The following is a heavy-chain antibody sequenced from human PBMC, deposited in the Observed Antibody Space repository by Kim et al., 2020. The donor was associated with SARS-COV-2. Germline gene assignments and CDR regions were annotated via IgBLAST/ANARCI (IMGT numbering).Heavy chain of an antibody. CDR1: GGSISSYY. CDR3: ARAIRGSSTLRYYYYYGMDV. J-gene: IGHJ6*02. CDR2: IYYSGST. V-gene: IGHV4-59*13. Sequence: SETLSLTCTVSGGSISSYYWSWIRQPPGKALEWIGYIYYSGSTNYNPSLKSRVTISVDTSKNQFSLKLSSVTAADTAVYYCARAIRGSSTLRYYYYYGMDVWGQGTTVTVSS. D-gene: IGHD6-6*01.